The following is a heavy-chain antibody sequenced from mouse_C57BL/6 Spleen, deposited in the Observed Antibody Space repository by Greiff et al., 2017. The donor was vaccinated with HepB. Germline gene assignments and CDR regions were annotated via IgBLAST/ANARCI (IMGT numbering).Heavy chain of an antibody. CDR1: GYTFTSYW. Sequence: QVQLQQPGAELVKPGASVKMSCKASGYTFTSYWITWVKQRPGQGLEWIGDIYPGSGSTNYNEKFKSKATLTVDTSSSTAYMQLSSLTSEDSAVYYCARWGGRLDYFDYWGQGTTLTVSS. CDR2: IYPGSGST. J-gene: IGHJ2*01. CDR3: ARWGGRLDYFDY. V-gene: IGHV1-55*01.